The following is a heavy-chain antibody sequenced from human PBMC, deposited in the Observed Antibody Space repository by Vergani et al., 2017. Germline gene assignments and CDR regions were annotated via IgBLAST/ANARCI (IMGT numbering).Heavy chain of an antibody. CDR1: GGSISSGGYS. CDR3: ARGGEYSSYPQSTRGYYFDC. Sequence: QLQLQESGSGLVKPSQTLSLTCAVSGGSISSGGYSWSWIRQPPGKGLEWIGYIYYRGSTYYNPSLKSRVTISVDTSKNQFSLKLTSVTAADTAVYYCARGGEYSSYPQSTRGYYFDCWGQGTLVTVSS. D-gene: IGHD6-6*01. V-gene: IGHV4-30-2*05. CDR2: IYYRGST. J-gene: IGHJ4*02.